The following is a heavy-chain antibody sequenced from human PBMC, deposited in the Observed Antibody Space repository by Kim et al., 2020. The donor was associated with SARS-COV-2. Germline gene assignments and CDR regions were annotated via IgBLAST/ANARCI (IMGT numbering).Heavy chain of an antibody. D-gene: IGHD5-18*01. J-gene: IGHJ4*02. CDR1: GYTFTSYA. V-gene: IGHV1-3*01. Sequence: ASVKVSCKASGYTFTSYAMHWVRQAPGQRLEWMGWINAGNGNTKYSQKFQGRVTITRDTSASTAYMELSSLRSEDTAVYYCARTDTAMAPSGAWGQGTLVTVSS. CDR3: ARTDTAMAPSGA. CDR2: INAGNGNT.